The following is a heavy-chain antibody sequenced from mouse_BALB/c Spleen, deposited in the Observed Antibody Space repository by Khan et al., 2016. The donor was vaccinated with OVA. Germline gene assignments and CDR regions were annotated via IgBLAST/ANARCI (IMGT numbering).Heavy chain of an antibody. V-gene: IGHV1-9*01. CDR2: ILPGSDNI. J-gene: IGHJ4*01. Sequence: QVRLQQSGAELMKPGASVKISCKATGYTFSNYWIEWVKQRPGHGLEWIGEILPGSDNINYNETFKGKATFTADTSSNTAYMQLSSLTSDDSAVYYCAGGAGTTYGMDYWGQGTSVTVSS. CDR3: AGGAGTTYGMDY. CDR1: GYTFSNYW. D-gene: IGHD4-1*01.